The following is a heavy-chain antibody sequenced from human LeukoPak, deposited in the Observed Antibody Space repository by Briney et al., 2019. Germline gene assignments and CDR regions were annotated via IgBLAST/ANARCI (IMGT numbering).Heavy chain of an antibody. J-gene: IGHJ3*02. CDR2: INHSGST. CDR3: ASSGIAAAGYDAFDI. Sequence: PSETLSLTCAVYGGSFSGYYWSRILQPPGKGLEWIGEINHSGSTNYNPSLKSRVTISVDTSKNQFSLKLSSVTAADTAVYYCASSGIAAAGYDAFDIWGQGTMVTVSS. D-gene: IGHD6-13*01. V-gene: IGHV4-34*01. CDR1: GGSFSGYY.